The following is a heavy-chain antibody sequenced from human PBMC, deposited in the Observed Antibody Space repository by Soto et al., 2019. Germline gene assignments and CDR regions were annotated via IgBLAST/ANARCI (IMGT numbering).Heavy chain of an antibody. Sequence: SETLSLTCSVSGASITTYYWSWIRQPPGKGLEWIGSISYSGSTKYNPSLESRVMISLDTSKNQFSLRLTSVAAADTAVYYCAKDQRKPAIFGVVTLSWGQGTLVTVSS. V-gene: IGHV4-59*01. CDR3: AKDQRKPAIFGVVTLS. CDR2: ISYSGST. J-gene: IGHJ5*02. CDR1: GASITTYY. D-gene: IGHD3-3*01.